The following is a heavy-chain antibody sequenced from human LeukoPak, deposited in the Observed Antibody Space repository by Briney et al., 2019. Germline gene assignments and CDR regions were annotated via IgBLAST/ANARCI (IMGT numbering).Heavy chain of an antibody. Sequence: GGSLRLSCAASGFTFNMYWMTWVRQAPGKGLESVAYINKDGSDKYYVDSVRGRFTVSRDNAKNSLYLQMNSLRAEDTAVYYCARDAGYGGNSDYWGQGTLVTVSS. CDR3: ARDAGYGGNSDY. V-gene: IGHV3-7*01. D-gene: IGHD4-23*01. J-gene: IGHJ4*02. CDR1: GFTFNMYW. CDR2: INKDGSDK.